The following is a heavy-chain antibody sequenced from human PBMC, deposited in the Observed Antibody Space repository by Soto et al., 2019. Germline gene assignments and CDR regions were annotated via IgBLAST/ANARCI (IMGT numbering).Heavy chain of an antibody. CDR1: GGSISSYY. D-gene: IGHD1-26*01. J-gene: IGHJ3*02. Sequence: SETLSLTCTVSGGSISSYYWSWIRQPPGKGLEWIGYIYYSGSTNYNPSLKSRVTISVDTSKNQFSLKLSSVTAADTAVYYCARGLVVRWELHPDAFDIWGQGTMVTVSS. CDR3: ARGLVVRWELHPDAFDI. CDR2: IYYSGST. V-gene: IGHV4-59*01.